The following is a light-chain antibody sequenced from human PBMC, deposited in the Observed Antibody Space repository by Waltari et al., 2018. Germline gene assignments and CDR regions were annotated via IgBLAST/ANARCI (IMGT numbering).Light chain of an antibody. CDR1: QSISSW. CDR2: KAS. J-gene: IGKJ4*01. CDR3: QQYNSYRLT. V-gene: IGKV1-5*03. Sequence: DIQMTQSSSTLSASVGDRVTITCRASQSISSWLAWYQQKPGKAPKLLIYKASSIESGVPSRFSGSGSGTEFTLTISSLQPDDFATYYCQQYNSYRLTVGGGTKVEIK.